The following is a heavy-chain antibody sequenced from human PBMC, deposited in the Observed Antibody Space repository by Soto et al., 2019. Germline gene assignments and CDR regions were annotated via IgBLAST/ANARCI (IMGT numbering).Heavy chain of an antibody. J-gene: IGHJ6*03. V-gene: IGHV1-69*13. CDR1: GGTFSSYA. Sequence: SVKVSCKASGGTFSSYAISWVRQAPGQGLEWMGGIIPIVGTANYAQKFQGRVTMTGDASTSTAYMELSSLRSEDTAVYYCARVGTTVTTGSAYYYYYMDVWGKGTTVTVSS. D-gene: IGHD4-17*01. CDR3: ARVGTTVTTGSAYYYYYMDV. CDR2: IIPIVGTA.